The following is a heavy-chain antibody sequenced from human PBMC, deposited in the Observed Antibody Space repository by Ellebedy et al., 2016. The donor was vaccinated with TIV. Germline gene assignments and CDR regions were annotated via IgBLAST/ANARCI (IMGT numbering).Heavy chain of an antibody. D-gene: IGHD2-15*01. V-gene: IGHV4-4*07. Sequence: MPSETLSLTCTVSGGSLSADYWHWIRQPAGKRLEWIGRIYATGSTNYNPSLKSRVTMSVDRSKNQLSLRLISVTAADTAVYYCARSPLVVTAFYFDYWGQGTLVTVSS. CDR3: ARSPLVVTAFYFDY. CDR2: IYATGST. CDR1: GGSLSADY. J-gene: IGHJ4*02.